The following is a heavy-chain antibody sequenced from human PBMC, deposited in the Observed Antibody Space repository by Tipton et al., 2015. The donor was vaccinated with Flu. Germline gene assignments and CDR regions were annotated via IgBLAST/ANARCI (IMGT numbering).Heavy chain of an antibody. CDR1: GDSISSYY. Sequence: GLVKPSETLSLTCIVSGDSISSYYWSWIRQPAGQGLEWIGRISPSGSTIYSPSLKSRVTMSVDTSKNEISLKVRSVTAADTAIYFCARGTTVSTLPFDYWGQGALITVSS. CDR2: ISPSGST. J-gene: IGHJ4*02. CDR3: ARGTTVSTLPFDY. D-gene: IGHD4-11*01. V-gene: IGHV4-4*07.